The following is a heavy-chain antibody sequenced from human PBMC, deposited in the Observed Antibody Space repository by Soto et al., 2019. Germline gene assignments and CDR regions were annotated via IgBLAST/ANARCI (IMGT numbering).Heavy chain of an antibody. V-gene: IGHV1-69*13. D-gene: IGHD2-8*01. CDR2: FIPIFNTA. Sequence: ASVKVSCKASGGTFSTYEITWVRQAPGQGLEWMGGFIPIFNTANYAQKFQGRVTITADELTSTAYMELSSLTSDDTAVYYCARHFCSNGVCSLNWFDPWGQGTLVTVSS. J-gene: IGHJ5*02. CDR3: ARHFCSNGVCSLNWFDP. CDR1: GGTFSTYE.